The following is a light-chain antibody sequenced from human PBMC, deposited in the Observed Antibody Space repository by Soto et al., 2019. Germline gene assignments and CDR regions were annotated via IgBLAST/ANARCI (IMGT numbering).Light chain of an antibody. CDR1: SSDIGGYNY. Sequence: QSVLTQPASVSGSAGQSITISCTGTSSDIGGYNYVSWYQQHPGKAPKLMIYEVSNRPSGVSNRFSGSKSGNTASLTISGFQADDEADYYCSSYTSSSTYVFGPGTKVTVL. CDR3: SSYTSSSTYV. J-gene: IGLJ1*01. CDR2: EVS. V-gene: IGLV2-14*01.